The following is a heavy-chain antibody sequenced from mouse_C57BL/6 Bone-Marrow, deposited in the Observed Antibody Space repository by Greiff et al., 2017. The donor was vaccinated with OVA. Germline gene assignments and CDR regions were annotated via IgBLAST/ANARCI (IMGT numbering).Heavy chain of an antibody. V-gene: IGHV1-81*01. CDR1: GYTFTSYG. D-gene: IGHD1-1*01. J-gene: IGHJ4*01. Sequence: VKVVESGAELARPGASVKLSCKASGYTFTSYGISWVKQRTGQGLEWIGEIYPRSGNTYYNEKFKGKATLTADKSSSTAYMELRSLTSEDSAVYFCARQVTTVVAPYYAMDYWGQGTSVTVSS. CDR2: IYPRSGNT. CDR3: ARQVTTVVAPYYAMDY.